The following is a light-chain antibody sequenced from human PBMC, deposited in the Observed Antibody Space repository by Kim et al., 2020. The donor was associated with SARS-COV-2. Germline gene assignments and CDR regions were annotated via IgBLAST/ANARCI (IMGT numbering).Light chain of an antibody. V-gene: IGLV3-1*01. J-gene: IGLJ2*01. CDR2: KDN. CDR1: KLGNKY. Sequence: SYELTQPPSVSVSPGQTASITCSGDKLGNKYACWYQQKPGQSPVLVIYKDNKRPSGIPERFSGSNSGNTATLTISGTQAMDEADYYCQEWDSSTVVFGGG. CDR3: QEWDSSTVV.